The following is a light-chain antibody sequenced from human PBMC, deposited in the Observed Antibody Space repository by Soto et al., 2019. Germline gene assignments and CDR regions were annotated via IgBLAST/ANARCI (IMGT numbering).Light chain of an antibody. V-gene: IGLV2-14*01. CDR3: SSYTSSSTYVV. Sequence: QSALTQPASVSGSPGQSITISCTGTSSDAGGYNYVSWYQQHPCKAPKLMVYDVSNRPSGVSNRISGSKSGNTASLTISGRPPDEEADYYCSSYTSSSTYVVFGGGTKLTVL. CDR2: DVS. CDR1: SSDAGGYNY. J-gene: IGLJ2*01.